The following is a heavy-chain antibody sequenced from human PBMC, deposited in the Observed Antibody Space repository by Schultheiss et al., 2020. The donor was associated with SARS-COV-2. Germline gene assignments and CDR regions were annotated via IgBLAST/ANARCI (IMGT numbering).Heavy chain of an antibody. V-gene: IGHV4-39*02. Sequence: SQTLSLTCTVSGGSISSSSYYWGWIRQPPGKGLEWIGSIYYSGSTYYNPSLKSRVTISADTSKNQFSLKLSSVTAADTAVYYCARVGDQLLYWFDPWGQGTLVTVSS. CDR3: ARVGDQLLYWFDP. J-gene: IGHJ5*02. D-gene: IGHD2-2*01. CDR2: IYYSGST. CDR1: GGSISSSSYY.